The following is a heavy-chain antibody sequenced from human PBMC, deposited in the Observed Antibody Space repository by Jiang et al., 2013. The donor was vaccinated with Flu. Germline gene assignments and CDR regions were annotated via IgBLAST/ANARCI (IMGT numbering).Heavy chain of an antibody. D-gene: IGHD2-2*03. Sequence: GWVRQMPGKGLEWMGIIYPGDSDTRYSPSFQGQVTISADKSISTAYLQWSSLKASDTAMYYCARSGYCTTTSCYSSFDYWGQGTLVTVSS. CDR3: ARSGYCTTTSCYSSFDY. V-gene: IGHV5-51*01. CDR2: IYPGDSDT. J-gene: IGHJ4*02.